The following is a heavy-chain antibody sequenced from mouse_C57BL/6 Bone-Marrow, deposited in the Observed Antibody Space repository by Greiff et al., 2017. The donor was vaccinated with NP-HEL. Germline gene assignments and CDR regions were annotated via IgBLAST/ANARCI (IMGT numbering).Heavy chain of an antibody. CDR1: GFNIKDDY. V-gene: IGHV14-4*01. J-gene: IGHJ4*01. D-gene: IGHD2-4*01. CDR2: IDPENGDT. Sequence: EVQLQQSGAELVRPGASVKLSCTASGFNIKDDYMHWVKQRPEQGLEWIGWIDPENGDTEYASKFQGKATITADTSSNTAYLQLSSLTSEDTAVYYCTTEGLRRMDYWGQGTSVTVSS. CDR3: TTEGLRRMDY.